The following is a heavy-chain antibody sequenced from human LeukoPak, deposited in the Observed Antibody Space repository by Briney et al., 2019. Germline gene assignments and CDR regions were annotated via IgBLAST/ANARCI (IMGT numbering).Heavy chain of an antibody. D-gene: IGHD3-16*02. V-gene: IGHV3-7*01. Sequence: SGGSLRLSCAASGFTFSSYWMSWVRQAPGKGLEWVANIKQDGSEKYYVDSVKGRFTISRDNAKNSLYLQMNSLRAEDTAVYYCATDNHYDYVWGSYRYSDYWGQGTLVTVSS. CDR2: IKQDGSEK. CDR1: GFTFSSYW. CDR3: ATDNHYDYVWGSYRYSDY. J-gene: IGHJ4*02.